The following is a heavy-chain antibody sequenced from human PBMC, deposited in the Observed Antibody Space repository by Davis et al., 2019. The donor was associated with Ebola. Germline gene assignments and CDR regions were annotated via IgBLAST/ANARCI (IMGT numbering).Heavy chain of an antibody. CDR3: ARRDYGGKKYFDY. CDR1: GYDFSNLW. V-gene: IGHV5-51*01. Sequence: KISCKGSGYDFSNLWIAWVRQMPGKGLEWMGIIYPGDSDTRYSPSFQGQVTISADKSISTAYLQWSSLKASDTAMYYCARRDYGGKKYFDYWGQGTLVTVSS. D-gene: IGHD2-21*01. J-gene: IGHJ4*02. CDR2: IYPGDSDT.